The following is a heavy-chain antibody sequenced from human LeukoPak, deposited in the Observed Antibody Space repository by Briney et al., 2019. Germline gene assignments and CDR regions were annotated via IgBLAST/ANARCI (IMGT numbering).Heavy chain of an antibody. D-gene: IGHD3-3*01. V-gene: IGHV3-23*01. J-gene: IGHJ4*02. CDR2: VRGSGTAT. CDR3: AKASRRDSTYDSPFDY. Sequence: GGSLRLSCAAPGFTFSTYAMTWFRQAPGKGLEWVSAVRGSGTATYYADSVKGRFTISRDNSNNRLYLQMNSLRAEDTAIYYCAKASRRDSTYDSPFDYWGQGTVVTVSS. CDR1: GFTFSTYA.